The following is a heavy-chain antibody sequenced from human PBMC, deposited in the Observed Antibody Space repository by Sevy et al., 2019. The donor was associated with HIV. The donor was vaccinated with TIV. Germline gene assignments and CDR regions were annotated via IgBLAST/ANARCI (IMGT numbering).Heavy chain of an antibody. CDR3: TRDMYRIDY. V-gene: IGHV3-74*01. CDR2: VDNDGSGT. CDR1: GFTFTNYW. J-gene: IGHJ4*02. Sequence: GGSLRLSCAASGFTFTNYWMHWVRQAPGKGLVWVSRVDNDGSGTNYADSVKGRFTISRDNAKNTVYLQMNSLRAEDTAVYYCTRDMYRIDYWGQGTLVTVSS. D-gene: IGHD3-16*02.